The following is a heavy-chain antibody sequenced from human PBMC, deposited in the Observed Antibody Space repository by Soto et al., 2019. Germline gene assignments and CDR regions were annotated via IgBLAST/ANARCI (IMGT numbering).Heavy chain of an antibody. D-gene: IGHD3-10*01. CDR3: ARILNYGSNTLFFDY. Sequence: SGPTLVNPTQTLTLTCTFSGFSLSTSGMCVSWIRQPPGKALEWLARIDWDDDKYYSTSLKTRLTISKDTSKNQVVLTMTNMDPVDTATYYCARILNYGSNTLFFDYWGQGTLVSVSS. CDR1: GFSLSTSGMC. CDR2: IDWDDDK. V-gene: IGHV2-70*11. J-gene: IGHJ4*02.